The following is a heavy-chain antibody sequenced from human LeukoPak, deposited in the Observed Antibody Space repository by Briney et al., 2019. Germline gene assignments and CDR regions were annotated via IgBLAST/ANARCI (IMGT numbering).Heavy chain of an antibody. V-gene: IGHV1-45*02. CDR3: ARSGVGVGSYGAFDI. CDR1: GYTFTYRY. J-gene: IGHJ3*02. Sequence: GSSVKVSCKASGYTFTYRYLHWVRQAPGQALEWMGWITPFNGNTNYAQKFQDRVTITRDRSMNTAYMELSSLRSEDTAMYYCARSGVGVGSYGAFDIWGQGTMVTVSS. D-gene: IGHD1-26*01. CDR2: ITPFNGNT.